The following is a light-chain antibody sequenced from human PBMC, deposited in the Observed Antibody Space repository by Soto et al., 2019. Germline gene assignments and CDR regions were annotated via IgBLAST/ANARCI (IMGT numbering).Light chain of an antibody. CDR1: QSVSSK. CDR3: QEYNNWHPVT. Sequence: EIVMTQSPATLSASPGERATLSCRASQSVSSKLAWYQQKPGQAPRLLIYGASTRATGIPARFSGSGSGTEFTLTISSLQSEDFAVYYCQEYNNWHPVTFGGGTKVDI. J-gene: IGKJ4*01. CDR2: GAS. V-gene: IGKV3-15*01.